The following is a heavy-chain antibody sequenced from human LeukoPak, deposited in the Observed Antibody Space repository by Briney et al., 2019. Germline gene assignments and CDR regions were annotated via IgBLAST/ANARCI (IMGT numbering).Heavy chain of an antibody. Sequence: SQTLSLTCTVSGGSISSGGYYWSWIRQHPGKGLEWIGYIYYSGSTYYNPSLKSRVTISVDTSKNQFSLKLSSVTAADTAVYYCARLSQHVVRGNWFDPWGQGTLVTVSS. J-gene: IGHJ5*02. CDR2: IYYSGST. CDR1: GGSISSGGYY. CDR3: ARLSQHVVRGNWFDP. V-gene: IGHV4-31*03. D-gene: IGHD2-2*01.